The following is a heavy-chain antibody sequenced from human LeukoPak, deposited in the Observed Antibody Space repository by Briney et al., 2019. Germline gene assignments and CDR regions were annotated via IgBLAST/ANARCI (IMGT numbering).Heavy chain of an antibody. CDR3: ARLGFYDYSGFDY. CDR2: ISGSSSDI. J-gene: IGHJ4*02. D-gene: IGHD3-22*01. V-gene: IGHV3-21*01. CDR1: GFTFGSYA. Sequence: PGGSLRLSCTGSGFTFGSYAMHWVRQAPGRGLEWVSSISGSSSDIYYADSVKGRFTIPRDNSKKSLYLQMRSLRAEDTAIYYCARLGFYDYSGFDYWGQGTLVTVSS.